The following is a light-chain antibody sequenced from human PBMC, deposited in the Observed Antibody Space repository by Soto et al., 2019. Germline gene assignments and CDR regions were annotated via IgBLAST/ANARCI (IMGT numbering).Light chain of an antibody. CDR1: QRISSTF. V-gene: IGKV3D-20*02. Sequence: EIVLTHSPVTLSFSPGESATLSFIASQRISSTFVAWYQQKPGQAPRLLIYAASSRATGIPDRFSASGSGTDFTLTISDVQPEDFALYYCHQRQSWPRTFGQGTKVDI. J-gene: IGKJ1*01. CDR2: AAS. CDR3: HQRQSWPRT.